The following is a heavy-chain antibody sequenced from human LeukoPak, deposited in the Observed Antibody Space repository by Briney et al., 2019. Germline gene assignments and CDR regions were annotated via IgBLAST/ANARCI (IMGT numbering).Heavy chain of an antibody. Sequence: SETLSLTCSVSGGSISTSSYYWGWIRQPPGKGLEWMGIIYYSGSTYYNPSLKSRVTISVDTSKNQFSLKLTSVTAADTAVYYCARRGGAAAGTYFDYWGQGTLVTVSS. D-gene: IGHD6-13*01. J-gene: IGHJ4*02. CDR1: GGSISTSSYY. CDR2: IYYSGST. V-gene: IGHV4-39*01. CDR3: ARRGGAAAGTYFDY.